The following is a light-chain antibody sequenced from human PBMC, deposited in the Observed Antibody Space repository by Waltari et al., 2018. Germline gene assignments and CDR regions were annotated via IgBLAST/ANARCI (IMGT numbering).Light chain of an antibody. V-gene: IGKV3-11*01. Sequence: EIVLTQSPATQSLSPGQRGTLSCRASQSVGGNLAWYQQKPGQAPRLLIYDASNRATGIPARFSGSGSGTDFTLTISSLEPEDFAVYYCQQRRTWPSITFGQGTRLDI. CDR1: QSVGGN. J-gene: IGKJ5*01. CDR3: QQRRTWPSIT. CDR2: DAS.